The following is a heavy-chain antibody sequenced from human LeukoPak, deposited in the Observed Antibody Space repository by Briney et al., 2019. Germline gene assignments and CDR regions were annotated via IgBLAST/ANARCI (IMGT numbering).Heavy chain of an antibody. D-gene: IGHD6-6*01. CDR2: RNPNSGNT. Sequence: GASVTVSCKASGYTVTSYDINWVRQAKGQGMEWMGWRNPNSGNTGYAKKFQGRGTMTRNTSIRTAYMELSSLRSEDTAVYYCSRAQRGNPSIAARLHYYMDVWGKGTPVTVSS. V-gene: IGHV1-8*01. CDR1: GYTVTSYD. CDR3: SRAQRGNPSIAARLHYYMDV. J-gene: IGHJ6*03.